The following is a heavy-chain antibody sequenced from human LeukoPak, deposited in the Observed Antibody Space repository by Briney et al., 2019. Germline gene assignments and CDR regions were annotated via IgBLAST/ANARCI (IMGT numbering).Heavy chain of an antibody. CDR1: GYTFTSYY. CDR2: INPSGGST. J-gene: IGHJ4*02. Sequence: ASMKVSCKASGYTFTSYYMHWVRQAPGQGLEWMGIINPSGGSTSYAQKFQGRVTMTRDTSTSTVYMELSSLRSEDTAVYYCARDGRGGYDSNTNDYWGQGTLVTVSS. V-gene: IGHV1-46*01. D-gene: IGHD5-12*01. CDR3: ARDGRGGYDSNTNDY.